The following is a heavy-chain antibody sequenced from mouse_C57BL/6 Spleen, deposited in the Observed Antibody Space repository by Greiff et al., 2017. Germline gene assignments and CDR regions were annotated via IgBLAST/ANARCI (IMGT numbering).Heavy chain of an antibody. Sequence: EVKLLESEAGLVQPGSSMKLSCTASGFTFSDYYMAWVRQVPEKGLEWVANINPDGGSTYYLEYLKSRFIITGDNAKNILYLQMSSLKSEDTAAYYCARDEGVAMDYWGQGTSVTVSS. CDR1: GFTFSDYY. CDR3: ARDEGVAMDY. J-gene: IGHJ4*01. V-gene: IGHV5-16*01. CDR2: INPDGGST.